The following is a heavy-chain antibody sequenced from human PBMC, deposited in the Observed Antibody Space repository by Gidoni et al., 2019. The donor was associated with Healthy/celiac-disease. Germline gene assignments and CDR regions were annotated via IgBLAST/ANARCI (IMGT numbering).Heavy chain of an antibody. CDR2: IYTSGST. J-gene: IGHJ3*02. CDR1: GGSISSGSYY. CDR3: ARDQWELLAFDI. D-gene: IGHD1-26*01. Sequence: QVQLQESGPGLVKPSQTLSLTFTVSGGSISSGSYYWSWIRQPAGKGLEWIGRIYTSGSTNYNPSLKSRVTISVDTSKNQFSLKLSSVTAADTAVYYCARDQWELLAFDIWGQGTMVTVSS. V-gene: IGHV4-61*02.